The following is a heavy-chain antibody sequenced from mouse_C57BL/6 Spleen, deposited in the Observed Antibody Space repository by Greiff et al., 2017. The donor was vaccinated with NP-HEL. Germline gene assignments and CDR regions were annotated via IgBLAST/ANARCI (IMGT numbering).Heavy chain of an antibody. CDR2: ISDGGSYT. V-gene: IGHV5-4*01. CDR1: GFTFSSYA. D-gene: IGHD1-1*01. CDR3: ARGTTVVAWYFDV. J-gene: IGHJ1*03. Sequence: DVHLVESGGGLVKPGGSLKLSCAASGFTFSSYAMSWVRQTPEKRLEWVATISDGGSYTYYPDNVKGRFTISRDNAKNNLYLQMSHLKSEDTAMYYCARGTTVVAWYFDVWGTGTTVTVSS.